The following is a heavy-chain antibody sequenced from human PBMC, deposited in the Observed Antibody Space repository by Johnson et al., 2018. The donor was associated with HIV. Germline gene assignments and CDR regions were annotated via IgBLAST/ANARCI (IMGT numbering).Heavy chain of an antibody. CDR3: SRESTIGAGPDAFDI. J-gene: IGHJ3*02. D-gene: IGHD5-12*01. CDR1: GFTFSSYW. V-gene: IGHV3-7*05. CDR2: IKQDGSEK. Sequence: VQLVESGGGLVQPGGSLRLSCAASGFTFSSYWMSWVRQAPGKGLEWVANIKQDGSEKYYVDSVKGRFTISRDNAKNSLYLQMNSLQAEDTAVYYCSRESTIGAGPDAFDICGQGTMVTVSS.